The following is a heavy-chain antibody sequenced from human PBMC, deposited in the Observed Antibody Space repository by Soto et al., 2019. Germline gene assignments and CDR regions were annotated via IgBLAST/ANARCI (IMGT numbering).Heavy chain of an antibody. CDR3: ARDAPIRARAFDI. V-gene: IGHV4-30-4*01. CDR2: IYYSGST. J-gene: IGHJ3*02. CDR1: GGSISSGDYY. Sequence: PSETLSLTCTVSGGSISSGDYYWSWIRQPPGKGLEWIGYIYYSGSTYYNPSLKSRVTISVDTSKNQFALKLSSVTAADTAVYYCARDAPIRARAFDIWGQGTMVT.